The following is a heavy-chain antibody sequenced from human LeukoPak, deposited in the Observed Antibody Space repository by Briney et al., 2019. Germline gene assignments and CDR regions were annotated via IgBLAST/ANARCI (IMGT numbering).Heavy chain of an antibody. CDR1: GYSISSGYY. CDR2: IYHSGST. J-gene: IGHJ5*02. V-gene: IGHV4-38-2*02. Sequence: PSETLSLTCTVSGYSISSGYYWGWIRQPPGKGLEWIGSIYHSGSTYYNPSLKSRVTISVDTSKNQFSLKLSSVTAADTAVYYCARFSRGGSGSYENWFDPWGQGTLVTVSS. CDR3: ARFSRGGSGSYENWFDP. D-gene: IGHD3-10*01.